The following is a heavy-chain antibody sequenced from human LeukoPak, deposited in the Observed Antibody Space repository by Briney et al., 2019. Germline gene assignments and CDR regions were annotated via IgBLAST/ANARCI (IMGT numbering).Heavy chain of an antibody. CDR3: ARDSGSYGYERGFDY. CDR1: GFTFSSYW. V-gene: IGHV3-7*01. CDR2: IKQDGSEK. Sequence: GGSLRLSCAASGFTFSSYWMSWVRQAPGKGLEWVANIKQDGSEKYYVDSVKGRFTISRDNAKNSLYLQMNSLRAEDTAVYYCARDSGSYGYERGFDYWGQGTLVTVSS. J-gene: IGHJ4*02. D-gene: IGHD5-18*01.